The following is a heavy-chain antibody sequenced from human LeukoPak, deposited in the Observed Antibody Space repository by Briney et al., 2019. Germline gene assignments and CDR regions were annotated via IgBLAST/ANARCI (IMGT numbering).Heavy chain of an antibody. CDR2: ISYDGSNK. Sequence: GGSLRLSCAASGFTFSSYGMHWVRQAPGKGLEWVAVISYDGSNKYYADSVKGRFTISRDNSKNTLYLQMNSLRAEDTAVYYCAFGEERWSGDYWGQGTLVTGSS. CDR1: GFTFSSYG. CDR3: AFGEERWSGDY. J-gene: IGHJ4*02. V-gene: IGHV3-30*03. D-gene: IGHD3-10*01.